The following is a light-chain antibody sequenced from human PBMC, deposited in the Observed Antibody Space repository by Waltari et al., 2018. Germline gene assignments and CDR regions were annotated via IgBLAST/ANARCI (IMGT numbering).Light chain of an antibody. J-gene: IGKJ4*01. V-gene: IGKV1-5*03. CDR2: KAS. CDR3: QQYNSYSLLT. CDR1: QSISNW. Sequence: DIQMTQSPSTLSASVGDTFTITCRASQSISNWLAWYQQKPGKAPKLLIYKASTLESGVPSRFSGSGSGTEFTLTISSLQPDDFATYYCQQYNSYSLLTFGGVTKVEIK.